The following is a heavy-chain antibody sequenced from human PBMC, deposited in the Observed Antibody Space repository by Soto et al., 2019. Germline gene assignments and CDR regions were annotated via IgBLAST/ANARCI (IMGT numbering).Heavy chain of an antibody. CDR3: ACGEVSRYYYYGMDV. D-gene: IGHD6-6*01. V-gene: IGHV3-48*01. J-gene: IGHJ6*02. CDR1: GLTFSSYS. Sequence: EVQLVESGGGLVQRGGSLRLSCAASGLTFSSYSMNWVRQAPGKGLEWVSYISSSSSTIYYADSVKGRFTISRDNAKNSLYLQRNSLRAEDTAVYYCACGEVSRYYYYGMDVWGQGTPVTFAS. CDR2: ISSSSSTI.